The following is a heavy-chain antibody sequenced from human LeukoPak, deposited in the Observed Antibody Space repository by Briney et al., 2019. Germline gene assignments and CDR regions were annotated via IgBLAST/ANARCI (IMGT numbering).Heavy chain of an antibody. CDR2: ISGGGGRT. CDR1: GFTFSSYV. D-gene: IGHD5-12*01. V-gene: IGHV3-23*01. CDR3: AKSYNGYESKPDY. Sequence: GGSLRLSCAASGFTFSSYVMSWVRQAPGKGLEWVSAISGGGGRTYYADSVKGRFTISRDKSKITLYLQMNSLRAEDTAVYYCAKSYNGYESKPDYWGQGTLVTVSS. J-gene: IGHJ4*02.